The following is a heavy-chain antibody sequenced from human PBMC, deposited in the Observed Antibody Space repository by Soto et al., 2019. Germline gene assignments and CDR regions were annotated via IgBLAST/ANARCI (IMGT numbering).Heavy chain of an antibody. CDR1: GSNLHDHK. V-gene: IGHV3-9*01. J-gene: IGHJ6*02. Sequence: PGGSLRLSCVASGSNLHDHKMDWVRQAPGKGLEWVSGIFWDGNRMDYADSVKGRFFISRGNAKNSFYLQMNSLREDDTALYYCTKEINLGGVDVWGQGTTVTVSS. CDR2: IFWDGNRM. CDR3: TKEINLGGVDV. D-gene: IGHD2-8*02.